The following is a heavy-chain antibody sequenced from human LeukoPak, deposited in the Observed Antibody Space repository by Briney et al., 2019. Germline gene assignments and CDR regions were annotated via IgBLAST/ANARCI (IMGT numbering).Heavy chain of an antibody. CDR2: ISSSSSTI. V-gene: IGHV3-48*01. Sequence: PGGSLRLPYAASGFTFSSYSMNWVRQAPGKGLEWVSYISSSSSTIYYADSVKGRFTISRDNAKNSLYLQMNSLRAEDTAVYYCARDREYSSSWFSAVFDYWGQGTLVTVSS. J-gene: IGHJ4*02. D-gene: IGHD6-13*01. CDR3: ARDREYSSSWFSAVFDY. CDR1: GFTFSSYS.